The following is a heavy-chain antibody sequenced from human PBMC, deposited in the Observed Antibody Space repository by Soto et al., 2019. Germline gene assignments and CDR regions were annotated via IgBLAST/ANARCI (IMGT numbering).Heavy chain of an antibody. J-gene: IGHJ4*02. CDR1: GFFFSSYT. CDR3: AKARDQQWVRLPFDY. CDR2: FSATSENT. V-gene: IGHV3-23*01. D-gene: IGHD6-19*01. Sequence: EVQLLESGGGLVQPWGALRLSCVGSGFFFSSYTMTWVRQAPGKGLEWVSSFSATSENTYYADSVRGRFTISRDNSKNTLFLQMNSLTAKDTAMYYCAKARDQQWVRLPFDYWGQGILVIVSS.